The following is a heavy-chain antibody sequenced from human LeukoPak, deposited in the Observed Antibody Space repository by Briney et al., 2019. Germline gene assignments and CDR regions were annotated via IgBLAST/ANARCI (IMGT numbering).Heavy chain of an antibody. Sequence: ASVKVSCKASGGTFSSYAISWVRQAPGQGLEWMGGIIPIFGTANYAQKFQGRVTITADESTSTAYMELSSLRSEDTAVYYCASGSAFWSGYYTQIDYWGQGTLVTVSS. V-gene: IGHV1-69*13. CDR1: GGTFSSYA. CDR2: IIPIFGTA. CDR3: ASGSAFWSGYYTQIDY. D-gene: IGHD3-3*01. J-gene: IGHJ4*02.